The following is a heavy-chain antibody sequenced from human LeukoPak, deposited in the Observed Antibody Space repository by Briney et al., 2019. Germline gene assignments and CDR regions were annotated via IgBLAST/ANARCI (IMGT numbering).Heavy chain of an antibody. D-gene: IGHD6-13*01. Sequence: GGSLRLSCAASGFTFSSYGMHWVRQGPGKGLEWVAFIRNDGSHTYYADSVKGRFTISRDNSKNTLYLQMNSLRADDTAVYYCAKAGGSSWDPFDYWGQGTLVTVSS. J-gene: IGHJ4*02. CDR1: GFTFSSYG. V-gene: IGHV3-30*02. CDR2: IRNDGSHT. CDR3: AKAGGSSWDPFDY.